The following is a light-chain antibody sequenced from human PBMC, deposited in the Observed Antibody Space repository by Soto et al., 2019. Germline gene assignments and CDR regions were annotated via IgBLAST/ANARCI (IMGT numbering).Light chain of an antibody. CDR1: PSVTNY. CDR2: GAF. Sequence: EIVLTQSPATLSLSPGERATLSCRASPSVTNYLAWYQQKPGQAPRLVIYGAFNRATGIPARFSGIVSGTDFTLTISRLEPEDFAVYYCQQYGSSPLTFGQGTRLEIK. J-gene: IGKJ5*01. CDR3: QQYGSSPLT. V-gene: IGKV3-20*01.